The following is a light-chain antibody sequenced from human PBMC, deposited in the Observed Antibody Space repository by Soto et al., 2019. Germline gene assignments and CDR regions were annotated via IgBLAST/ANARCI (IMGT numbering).Light chain of an antibody. CDR3: SSFTSSRV. CDR2: DVT. CDR1: STDVSSYRY. J-gene: IGLJ1*01. Sequence: QSVLTQPASVSGSPGQSISISCTGTSTDVSSYRYVAWYQQHAGKAPKLIIYDVTNRPSGVSNRFSGSKSGNMASLTISGLQAEDEADYYCSSFTSSRVFGTGTKLTVL. V-gene: IGLV2-14*01.